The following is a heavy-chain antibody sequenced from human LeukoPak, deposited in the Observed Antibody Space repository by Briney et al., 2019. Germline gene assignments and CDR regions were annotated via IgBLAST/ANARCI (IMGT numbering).Heavy chain of an antibody. V-gene: IGHV3-48*01. CDR3: ARYRY. D-gene: IGHD1-26*01. J-gene: IGHJ4*02. CDR2: ISSSSSTI. CDR1: GFSFSSYS. Sequence: GGSLRLSCAASGFSFSSYSMNWFGQAPGKGLEWLSYISSSSSTIYYADSVKGRFTISRDNAKNSLYLQMYSLRVEDTAVYFCARYRYWGQGTLVTVSS.